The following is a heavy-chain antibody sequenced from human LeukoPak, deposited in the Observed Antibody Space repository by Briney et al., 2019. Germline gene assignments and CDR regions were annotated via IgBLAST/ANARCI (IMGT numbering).Heavy chain of an antibody. CDR3: ARDPHSLDY. J-gene: IGHJ4*02. Sequence: GGSLRLSCAASGFSFSSYSMNWVGQAPGKGLEWVAYIAYTGTIHYADSVRGRFAISRDNAKNSLYLQLNSLRVEDTAVYYCARDPHSLDYWGQGTRVTVSS. CDR1: GFSFSSYS. V-gene: IGHV3-48*01. CDR2: IAYTGTI.